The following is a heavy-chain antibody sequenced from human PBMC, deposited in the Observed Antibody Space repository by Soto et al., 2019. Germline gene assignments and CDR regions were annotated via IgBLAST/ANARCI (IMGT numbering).Heavy chain of an antibody. D-gene: IGHD3-22*01. CDR1: GYSFMSYD. V-gene: IGHV1-46*04. CDR3: AREHYHDSSGYYGGMDV. Sequence: ASVKVSCKTSGYSFMSYDMHWVRQAPGQGLEWMGIINLSDGSTSYAQKLQGRVTMTRDTSTSTVYVELSSLRSEDTAVYYCAREHYHDSSGYYGGMDVWGQGTTVTVSS. J-gene: IGHJ6*02. CDR2: INLSDGST.